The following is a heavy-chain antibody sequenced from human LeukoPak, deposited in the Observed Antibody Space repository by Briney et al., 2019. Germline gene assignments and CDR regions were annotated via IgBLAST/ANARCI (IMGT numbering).Heavy chain of an antibody. CDR2: ISAYNGNT. Sequence: ASVKVSFKASGYTFTSYGISWVRQAPGQGLEWMGWISAYNGNTNYAQKLQGRVTMTTDTSTSTAYMELRSLRSDGTAVYYCARAGSSGWIVVDYYYYYMDVWGKGTTVTVSS. V-gene: IGHV1-18*01. D-gene: IGHD6-19*01. J-gene: IGHJ6*03. CDR3: ARAGSSGWIVVDYYYYYMDV. CDR1: GYTFTSYG.